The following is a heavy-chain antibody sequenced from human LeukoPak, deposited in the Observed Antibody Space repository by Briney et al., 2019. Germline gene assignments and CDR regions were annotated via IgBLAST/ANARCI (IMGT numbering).Heavy chain of an antibody. CDR1: SGSISSGGYY. CDR2: INHSGST. V-gene: IGHV4-39*07. D-gene: IGHD3-22*01. J-gene: IGHJ3*02. Sequence: SETLSLTCTVSSGSISSGGYYWSWIRQPPGKGLEWIGEINHSGSTNYNPSLKSRVTISVDTSKNQFSLKLSSVTAADTAVYYCARQASGYSDDAFDIWGQGTMVTVSS. CDR3: ARQASGYSDDAFDI.